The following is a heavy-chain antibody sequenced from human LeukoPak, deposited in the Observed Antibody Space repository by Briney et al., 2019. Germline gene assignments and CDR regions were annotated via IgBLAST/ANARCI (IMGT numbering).Heavy chain of an antibody. V-gene: IGHV1-58*01. Sequence: GDSVKVSCKASGFTFTSSAVQWVRQARGQRLEWIGWIVVGSGNANYAQKFQERVTITRDMSTSTAYMELSSLRSEDTAVYYCAASSSGYYYDYYYYGMDVWGQGTTVTVSS. CDR2: IVVGSGNA. CDR1: GFTFTSSA. CDR3: AASSSGYYYDYYYYGMDV. D-gene: IGHD3-22*01. J-gene: IGHJ6*02.